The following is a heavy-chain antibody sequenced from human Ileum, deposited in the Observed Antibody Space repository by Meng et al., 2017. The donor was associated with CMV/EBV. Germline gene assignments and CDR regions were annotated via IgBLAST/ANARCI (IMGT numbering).Heavy chain of an antibody. CDR2: VNSGSGGT. CDR1: GYTFNGYY. CDR3: VSLVTLRQGVAD. V-gene: IGHV1-2*02. D-gene: IGHD2-21*02. J-gene: IGHJ1*01. Sequence: ASVKVSCKASGYTFNGYYVHWVRQAPGQGLEWLGWVNSGSGGTSYAQKFQGRITMTRDTSISTTYMELSGLRFDDTAMYYCVSLVTLRQGVADWGQGTLVTVSS.